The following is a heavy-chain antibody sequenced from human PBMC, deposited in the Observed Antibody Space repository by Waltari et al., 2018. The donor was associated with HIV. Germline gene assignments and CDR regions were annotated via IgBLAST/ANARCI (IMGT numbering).Heavy chain of an antibody. CDR3: ARLRFHSLYYFDS. J-gene: IGHJ4*02. D-gene: IGHD3-16*01. CDR2: IYYSGTA. CDR1: GASISSSSYY. V-gene: IGHV4-39*01. Sequence: QLHLQESGPGLVKPSETLSLTCSVSGASISSSSYYWAWIRQPPGKGLKWIGAIYYSGTAYYNPSVKSRVSASLDASKNELSLKLTSVTATDTALYYCARLRFHSLYYFDSWGPGILVTVSS.